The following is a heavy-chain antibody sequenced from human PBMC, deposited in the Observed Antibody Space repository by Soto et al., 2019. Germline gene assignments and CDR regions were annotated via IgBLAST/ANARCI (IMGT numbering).Heavy chain of an antibody. V-gene: IGHV2-5*02. J-gene: IGHJ3*01. CDR2: IYWDGDK. Sequence: QITLKESGPTLVKPTQTLTLTCTFSGFSLSTSGVDVGWIRQPPGKALEWLALIYWDGDKRYSPSLKSRLTITKDTSKNQVVLTLTNMDPVDTATYYCAHRLRFDAFHVWCQGTMVRVSS. CDR3: AHRLRFDAFHV. CDR1: GFSLSTSGVD.